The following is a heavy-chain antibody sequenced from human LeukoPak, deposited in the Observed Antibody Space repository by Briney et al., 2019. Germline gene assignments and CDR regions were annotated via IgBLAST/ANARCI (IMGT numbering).Heavy chain of an antibody. CDR3: ARHGGYGEFDY. Sequence: GGSLRLSCAASGYSFTSYWIGWVRQMPGKGLEWMGIIYPGDSDTRYSPSFQGQVTISADKSISTAYLQWSSLKASDTAMYYCARHGGYGEFDYWGQGTLVTVSS. V-gene: IGHV5-51*01. CDR2: IYPGDSDT. J-gene: IGHJ4*02. D-gene: IGHD4-17*01. CDR1: GYSFTSYW.